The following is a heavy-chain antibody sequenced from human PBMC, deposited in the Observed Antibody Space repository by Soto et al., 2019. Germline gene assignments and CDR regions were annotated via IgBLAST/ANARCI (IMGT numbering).Heavy chain of an antibody. D-gene: IGHD2-21*02. CDR3: ARDSMVTAHDY. Sequence: PGGSLRLSCAASGFTFSSYEMNWVRQAPGKGLEWVSYISIRGSTIYYADSVKGRFTISRDNAKNSLYLQMNSLRADDTAAYYCARDSMVTAHDYWGQGTLVTVSS. CDR2: ISIRGSTI. V-gene: IGHV3-48*03. CDR1: GFTFSSYE. J-gene: IGHJ4*02.